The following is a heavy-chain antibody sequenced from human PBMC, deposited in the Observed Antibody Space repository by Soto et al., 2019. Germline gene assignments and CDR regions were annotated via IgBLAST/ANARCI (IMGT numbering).Heavy chain of an antibody. CDR3: ARDDGLGLAPYYGMDV. CDR1: GFTFSSYE. D-gene: IGHD3-10*01. CDR2: ISSGGSTI. Sequence: PGGSLRLSCAASGFTFSSYEMNWVRQAPGKGLEWVSYISSGGSTIFYADSVKGRFTISRDNAKNSQYLQMNSLRAEDTAVYYCARDDGLGLAPYYGMDVWGQGTKVTVSS. J-gene: IGHJ6*02. V-gene: IGHV3-48*03.